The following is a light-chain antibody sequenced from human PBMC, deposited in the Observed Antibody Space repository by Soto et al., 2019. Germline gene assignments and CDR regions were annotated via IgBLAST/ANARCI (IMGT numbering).Light chain of an antibody. J-gene: IGLJ1*01. V-gene: IGLV2-14*01. Sequence: QSALTQPASVSGSPGQSITIACTGTSSDVGGYTYVSWFQQHPGKAPKLTISEVSNRPSGVSNRFSASKSGNTASLTISGLQSEDEATYYCSSYSSSSTLVFGTGTKVTVL. CDR1: SSDVGGYTY. CDR2: EVS. CDR3: SSYSSSSTLV.